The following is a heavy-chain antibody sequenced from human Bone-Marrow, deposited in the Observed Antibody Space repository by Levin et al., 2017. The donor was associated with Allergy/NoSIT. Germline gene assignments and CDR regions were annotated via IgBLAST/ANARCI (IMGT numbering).Heavy chain of an antibody. Sequence: PGGSLRLSCAASGFPFDGYPMTWVRQAPGKGLESVSGISGTGSRTFYADSVKGRFTISRDNSKNTLSLQMNRLRAEDTATYYCARYATFGDFFYYGLDVWGQGTTVTVSS. D-gene: IGHD3-16*01. CDR2: ISGTGSRT. CDR1: GFPFDGYP. CDR3: ARYATFGDFFYYGLDV. V-gene: IGHV3-23*01. J-gene: IGHJ6*02.